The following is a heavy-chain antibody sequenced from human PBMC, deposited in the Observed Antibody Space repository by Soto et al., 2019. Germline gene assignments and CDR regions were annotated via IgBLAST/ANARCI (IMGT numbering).Heavy chain of an antibody. V-gene: IGHV1-18*01. Sequence: QVQLVQSGAELRKPGASVKVSCKASGYSFSSYGINWVRQAPGQGLEWMGWINTYNGNRNYAQKFEDRVTMTTATSTNTVYMELRSLKSDDTAIYYCERDRLRGYDSSGCYSRGQGTLVTVSS. J-gene: IGHJ5*01. CDR1: GYSFSSYG. CDR2: INTYNGNR. CDR3: ERDRLRGYDSSGCYS. D-gene: IGHD3-22*01.